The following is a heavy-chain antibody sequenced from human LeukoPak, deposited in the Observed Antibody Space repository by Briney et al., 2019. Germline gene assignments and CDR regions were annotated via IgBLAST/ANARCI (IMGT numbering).Heavy chain of an antibody. Sequence: GTSVKVSCKASGFTFTSSAVQWVRQARGQRLEWIGWIVVGSGNTNYAQKFQERVTITRDMSTTTAYMELGSLRSEDTAVYYCAADLPYSNYGPLDYWGQGTLVTVSS. CDR2: IVVGSGNT. J-gene: IGHJ4*02. CDR1: GFTFTSSA. D-gene: IGHD4-11*01. V-gene: IGHV1-58*01. CDR3: AADLPYSNYGPLDY.